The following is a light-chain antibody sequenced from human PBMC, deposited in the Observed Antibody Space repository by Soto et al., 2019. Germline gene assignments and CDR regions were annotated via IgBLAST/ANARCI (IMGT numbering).Light chain of an antibody. CDR2: DAS. Sequence: DIQLTQSPSTLSASVGDRVTISCRASQSIQTWLAWYQQRPGKAPNLLIFDASDLAVGVSSRFSGSGSVAAFTLTISSRQADDVATYYCQQYASYPYTFGRGTRLEIK. V-gene: IGKV1-5*01. J-gene: IGKJ2*01. CDR1: QSIQTW. CDR3: QQYASYPYT.